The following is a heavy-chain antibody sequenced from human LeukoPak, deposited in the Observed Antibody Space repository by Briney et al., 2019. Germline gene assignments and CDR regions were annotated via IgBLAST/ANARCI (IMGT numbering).Heavy chain of an antibody. CDR1: GYTFTGYY. CDR3: ARDPVYSGSYQELSYFDY. D-gene: IGHD1-26*01. CDR2: IIPILGIA. Sequence: GASVKVSCKASGYTFTGYYMHWVRQAPGQGLEWMGRIIPILGIANYAQKFQGRVTITADKSTSTAYMELSSLRSEDTAVYYCARDPVYSGSYQELSYFDYWGQGTLVTVSS. V-gene: IGHV1-69*04. J-gene: IGHJ4*02.